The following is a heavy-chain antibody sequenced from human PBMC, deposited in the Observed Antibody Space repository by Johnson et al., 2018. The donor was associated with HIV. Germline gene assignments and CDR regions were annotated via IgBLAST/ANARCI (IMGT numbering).Heavy chain of an antibody. D-gene: IGHD3-16*02. CDR1: GFTFSSYG. J-gene: IGHJ3*02. CDR2: IQSDETTK. Sequence: QVQLVESGGGVVQPGGSLRLSCAASGFTFSSYGMHWVRQAPGKGLEWVAVIQSDETTKYYADSVKGRFTISRDNSKKTLYLQMNSLSAEDTAVYYCTGEDGLGESALVFDMWGQGKMVTVSS. V-gene: IGHV3-30*02. CDR3: TGEDGLGESALVFDM.